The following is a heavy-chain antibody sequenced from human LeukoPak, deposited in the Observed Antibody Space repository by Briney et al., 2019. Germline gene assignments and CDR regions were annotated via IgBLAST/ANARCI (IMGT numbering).Heavy chain of an antibody. J-gene: IGHJ4*02. Sequence: QTGGSLRLSCAASGFTFSSYAMHWVRQAPGKGLEWVAVISYDGSNKYYADSAKGRFTISRDNAKNSLYLQMNSLRAEDTALYYCAKDRFYGGNTGGAYDYWGQGTLVTVSS. CDR2: ISYDGSNK. CDR1: GFTFSSYA. V-gene: IGHV3-30-3*01. CDR3: AKDRFYGGNTGGAYDY. D-gene: IGHD4-23*01.